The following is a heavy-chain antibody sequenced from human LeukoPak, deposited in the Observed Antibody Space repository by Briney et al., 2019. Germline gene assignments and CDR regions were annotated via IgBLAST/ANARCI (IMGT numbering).Heavy chain of an antibody. CDR3: AKDNYYDSSGYYYLDAFDI. V-gene: IGHV3-23*01. CDR2: ISGSGGST. CDR1: GFTFSSYG. J-gene: IGHJ3*02. D-gene: IGHD3-22*01. Sequence: GRSLRLSCAASGFTFSSYGMSWVRQAPGKGLEWVSAISGSGGSTYYADSVKGRFTISRDNSKNTLYLQMNSLRAEDTAVYYCAKDNYYDSSGYYYLDAFDIWGQGTMVTVSS.